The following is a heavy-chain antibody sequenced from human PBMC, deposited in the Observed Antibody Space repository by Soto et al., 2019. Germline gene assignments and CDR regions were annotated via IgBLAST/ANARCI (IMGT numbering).Heavy chain of an antibody. CDR2: ISSSGHTT. CDR1: GFTFTDYY. V-gene: IGHV3-11*01. Sequence: QVQLVESGGDLVRPGGSLRLSCATSGFTFTDYYMSWVRQAPGKGLEFVSYISSSGHTTSYSHSVKGRFTISRDNTKDXXYLQMNSLRAEDTAVYYCARPRIAARSGSHYGMDVWGQGTTVTVSS. CDR3: ARPRIAARSGSHYGMDV. D-gene: IGHD6-6*01. J-gene: IGHJ6*02.